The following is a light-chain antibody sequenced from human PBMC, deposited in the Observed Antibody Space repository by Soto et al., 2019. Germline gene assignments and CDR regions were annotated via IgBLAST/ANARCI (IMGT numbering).Light chain of an antibody. V-gene: IGLV1-47*01. Sequence: QSELTQPPSASGTPGQRVTISCSGSSSNIGSNYVYWYDQLPGTAPKLLIFMNSQRPSGVPDRFSASKSGTSASLAISGLRPEDEADYYCATWDDSLSAGVFGGGTKVTVL. J-gene: IGLJ3*02. CDR1: SSNIGSNY. CDR2: MNS. CDR3: ATWDDSLSAGV.